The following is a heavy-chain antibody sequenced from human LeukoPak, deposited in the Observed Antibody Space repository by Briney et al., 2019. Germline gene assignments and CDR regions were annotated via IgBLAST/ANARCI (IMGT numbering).Heavy chain of an antibody. Sequence: SGGSLRLSCAASGFTFNGSVMHWVRQASGKGLEWVGRIRSKANNYATAYAASVKGRFTISRDDSKNTAYLQMNNLKTEDTAVYYCTNNLVGATDWGQGTLVTVSS. CDR3: TNNLVGATD. J-gene: IGHJ4*02. V-gene: IGHV3-73*01. CDR2: IRSKANNYAT. CDR1: GFTFNGSV. D-gene: IGHD1-26*01.